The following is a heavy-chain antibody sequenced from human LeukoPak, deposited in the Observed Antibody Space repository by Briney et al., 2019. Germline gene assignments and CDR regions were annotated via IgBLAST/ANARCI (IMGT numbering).Heavy chain of an antibody. Sequence: GGSLRLSCAASGFNFSHYAMHWVRQAPGKGLEWVTLITYDGSNKHYADAVKGRFTISRDRPKNTMNLQMNSLRAEDTAVYYCARDRIAVAGTYFHHWGQGTLVTVSS. D-gene: IGHD6-19*01. J-gene: IGHJ1*01. V-gene: IGHV3-30*04. CDR2: ITYDGSNK. CDR3: ARDRIAVAGTYFHH. CDR1: GFNFSHYA.